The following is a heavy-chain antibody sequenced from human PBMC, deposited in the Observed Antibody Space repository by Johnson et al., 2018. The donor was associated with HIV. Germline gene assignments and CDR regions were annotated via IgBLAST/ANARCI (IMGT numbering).Heavy chain of an antibody. CDR1: GSTFSNYA. J-gene: IGHJ3*01. CDR3: AKDEAQTLASAGRDAFDF. V-gene: IGHV3-30*18. CDR2: ISYDGSNP. D-gene: IGHD6-13*01. Sequence: QVQLLESGGGVVQPGRSLRLPCAPPGSTFSNYAMHWVRKAPGKGLAWVAVISYDGSNPHYADSVTGRFTISRDNSKNTLYLQMNGMRPEDTAVYYCAKDEAQTLASAGRDAFDFWGQGTAVTV.